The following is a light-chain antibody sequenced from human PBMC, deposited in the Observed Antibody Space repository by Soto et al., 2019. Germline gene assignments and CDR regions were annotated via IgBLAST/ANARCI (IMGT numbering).Light chain of an antibody. V-gene: IGKV3D-15*01. J-gene: IGKJ1*01. CDR3: QQYNYWPGT. CDR2: DAS. Sequence: ERVMTQSPATLSVSPGERVTLSCRASQSVAGNLAWHQQKPGQAPRLLIYDASTRATGIPARFSGSGFGTEFTLTISSVQSEDFAVYYCQQYNYWPGTFGQGTKVDIK. CDR1: QSVAGN.